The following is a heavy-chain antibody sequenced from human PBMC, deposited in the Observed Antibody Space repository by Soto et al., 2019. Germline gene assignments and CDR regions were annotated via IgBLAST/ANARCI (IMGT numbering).Heavy chain of an antibody. D-gene: IGHD5-18*01. V-gene: IGHV1-18*01. J-gene: IGHJ3*02. CDR2: ISAYNGNT. CDR3: AAYSYPKTPHDAFDI. CDR1: GYTFTSYG. Sequence: GASVKVSCKASGYTFTSYGISWVRQAPGQGLEWMGWISAYNGNTNYAQKLQGRVTMTTDTSTSTAYMELRSLRSDDTAMYYCAAYSYPKTPHDAFDIWGQGTMVTVSS.